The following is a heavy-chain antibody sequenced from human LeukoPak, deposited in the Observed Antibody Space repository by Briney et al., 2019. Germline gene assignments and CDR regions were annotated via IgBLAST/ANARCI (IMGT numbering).Heavy chain of an antibody. J-gene: IGHJ5*02. CDR3: TVVNYGSGSYPLGS. V-gene: IGHV3-15*01. CDR2: IKNKPDGGTS. D-gene: IGHD3-10*01. Sequence: GGSLRLSCAASGFTFSHAWMSWVRQAPGKGLELVARIKNKPDGGTSDYTAPVKGRFTISRDDSKSTLYLQMNSLKTEDTDVYFCTVVNYGSGSYPLGSWGQGTLVTAS. CDR1: GFTFSHAW.